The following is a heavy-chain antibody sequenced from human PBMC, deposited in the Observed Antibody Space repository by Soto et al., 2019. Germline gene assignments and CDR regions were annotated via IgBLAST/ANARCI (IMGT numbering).Heavy chain of an antibody. CDR1: GGSFSGYY. V-gene: IGHV4-34*01. D-gene: IGHD1-1*01. Sequence: QVQLQQWGAGLLKPSETLSLTCAVYGGSFSGYYWSWIRQPPGKGLEWIGEINHSGSTNYNPSLNSRVTISVDTSKNQFSLKLSSMTAADTAVYYCARDDDLPDNGLDHWGQGTLVTVSS. CDR3: ARDDDLPDNGLDH. CDR2: INHSGST. J-gene: IGHJ4*02.